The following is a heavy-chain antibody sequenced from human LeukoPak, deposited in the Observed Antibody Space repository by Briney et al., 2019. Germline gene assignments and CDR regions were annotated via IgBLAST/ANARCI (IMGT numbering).Heavy chain of an antibody. V-gene: IGHV3-30*04. CDR3: AREGPNLAAAGMFDY. J-gene: IGHJ4*02. CDR1: GFTFSSYA. Sequence: GGSLRLSCAASGFTFSSYAMHWVRQAPGKGLEWVAVISYDGSNKYYADSVKGRFTISRDNSKNTLYLQMHSLRAEDTAVYYCAREGPNLAAAGMFDYWGQGTLVTVSS. CDR2: ISYDGSNK. D-gene: IGHD6-13*01.